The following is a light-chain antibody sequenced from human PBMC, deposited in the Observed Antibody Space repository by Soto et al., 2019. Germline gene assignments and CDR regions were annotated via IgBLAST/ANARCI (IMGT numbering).Light chain of an antibody. CDR1: SSDVGGYNY. J-gene: IGLJ1*01. V-gene: IGLV2-14*01. Sequence: QSVLTQPASVSGSPGQSITISCTGTSSDVGGYNYVSWYQQHPGKAPKLMIYEVSNRPSGVSNRFSGSKSGNTASLTISGLQDEDEADYYCSSYTGSSNPYVFGTGTKVTVL. CDR3: SSYTGSSNPYV. CDR2: EVS.